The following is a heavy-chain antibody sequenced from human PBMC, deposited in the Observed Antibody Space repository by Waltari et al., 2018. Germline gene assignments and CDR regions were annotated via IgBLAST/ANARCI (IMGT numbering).Heavy chain of an antibody. Sequence: EVQLVQSGAEVKKSGESLTISWQGSGVIFTSYCINGTRPRPGKGLEWMGRIDPADSHTYYSPSFQGHVTISVDKSISTAYLQWNSLEASDTAMFYCARQRGGGGPWSDNNDYYGMDVWGQGTTVIVFS. CDR2: IDPADSHT. D-gene: IGHD1-1*01. V-gene: IGHV5-10-1*03. CDR3: ARQRGGGGPWSDNNDYYGMDV. CDR1: GVIFTSYC. J-gene: IGHJ6*02.